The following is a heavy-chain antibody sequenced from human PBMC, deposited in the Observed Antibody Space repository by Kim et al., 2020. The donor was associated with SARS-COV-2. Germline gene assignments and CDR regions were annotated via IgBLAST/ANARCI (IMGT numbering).Heavy chain of an antibody. V-gene: IGHV6-1*01. CDR3: AREGIAVAGMFDY. J-gene: IGHJ4*02. Sequence: SQTLSLTCAISGDSVSSNSAAWNWIRPSPSRGLEWLGRTYYRSKWYNDYAVSVKSRITINPDTSKNQFSLQLNSVTPEDTAVYYCAREGIAVAGMFDYWGQGTLVTVSS. D-gene: IGHD6-19*01. CDR2: TYYRSKWYN. CDR1: GDSVSSNSAA.